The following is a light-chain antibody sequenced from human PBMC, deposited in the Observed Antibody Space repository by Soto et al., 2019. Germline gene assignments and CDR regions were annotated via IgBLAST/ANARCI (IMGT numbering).Light chain of an antibody. CDR2: EVS. CDR1: SSDVGGYNY. Sequence: QSALTQPASVSGSPGQSITISCTGTSSDVGGYNYVSWYQLHPGKAPKLMVYEVSNRPSGVSNRFSGSKSGNMASLTISGLQAEDEAYYYCSSYTSSTAYVFGTGTKLPVL. V-gene: IGLV2-14*01. CDR3: SSYTSSTAYV. J-gene: IGLJ1*01.